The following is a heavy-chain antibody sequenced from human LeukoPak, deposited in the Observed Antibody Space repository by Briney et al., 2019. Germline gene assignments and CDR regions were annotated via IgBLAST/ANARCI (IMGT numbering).Heavy chain of an antibody. CDR2: IYYSGNT. Sequence: SETLSLTCTVSGDSISSYYWTWIRQPPGKGLEWIGYIYYSGNTNYNPSLKSRVTISLDTSKNQFSLKLTSVTAADTAMYYCARRKAKTPNYFDYWGQGALVTVSS. V-gene: IGHV4-59*08. CDR3: ARRKAKTPNYFDY. CDR1: GDSISSYY. J-gene: IGHJ4*02.